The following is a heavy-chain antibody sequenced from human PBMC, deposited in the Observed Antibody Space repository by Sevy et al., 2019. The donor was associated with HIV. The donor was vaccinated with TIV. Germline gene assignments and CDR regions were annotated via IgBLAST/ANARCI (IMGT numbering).Heavy chain of an antibody. D-gene: IGHD6-25*01. CDR2: IKSKTDGGTT. Sequence: GGSLRLSCAASGFTFSNAWMSWVRQAPGKGLEWVGHIKSKTDGGTTDYAAPVKGRFTISRDDSKNTLYLQMNSLKTEDTAVYYCTTDPPGGVDPWGQGTLVTVSS. V-gene: IGHV3-15*01. CDR3: TTDPPGGVDP. CDR1: GFTFSNAW. J-gene: IGHJ5*02.